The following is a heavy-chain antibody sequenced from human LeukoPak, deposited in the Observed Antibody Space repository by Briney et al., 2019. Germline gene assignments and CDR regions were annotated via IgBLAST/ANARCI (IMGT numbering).Heavy chain of an antibody. J-gene: IGHJ3*02. V-gene: IGHV3-21*01. CDR2: ISSSSSYI. Sequence: GGSLRLSCAASGFTFSSYSMNWVRQAPGKGLEWVSSISSSSSYIYYADSVKGRLTISRDNAKNSLYLQMNSLRAEDTAVYYCARTGLADAFDIWGQGTMVTVSS. D-gene: IGHD1-14*01. CDR3: ARTGLADAFDI. CDR1: GFTFSSYS.